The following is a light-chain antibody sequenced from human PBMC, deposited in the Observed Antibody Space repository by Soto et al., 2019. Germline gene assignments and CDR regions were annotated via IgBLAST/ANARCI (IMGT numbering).Light chain of an antibody. CDR1: QSISSSY. V-gene: IGKV3-20*01. CDR2: GAS. CDR3: QQYSSTFWT. J-gene: IGKJ1*01. Sequence: EIVVTQSPGTLPLSPGERTTLSCRASQSISSSYLAWYQQKPGQAPRLLVYGASSRATGIPDRFSGSGSGTDCTLTISRLEPEDFALYYCQQYSSTFWTLGQGTKVEIK.